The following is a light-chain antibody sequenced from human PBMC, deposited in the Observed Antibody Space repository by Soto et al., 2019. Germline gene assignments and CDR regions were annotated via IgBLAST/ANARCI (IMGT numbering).Light chain of an antibody. CDR3: QKYNSAPWT. CDR2: AAS. Sequence: DIQMTQSPSSLSASVGDRVTITCRASQVISNYLAWYQQKPGKVPKLLIYAASTLQSGVQSRFSGSGSGTDFPLTISSLQPEDVANYYCQKYNSAPWTFGQGTKVEIK. V-gene: IGKV1-27*01. J-gene: IGKJ1*01. CDR1: QVISNY.